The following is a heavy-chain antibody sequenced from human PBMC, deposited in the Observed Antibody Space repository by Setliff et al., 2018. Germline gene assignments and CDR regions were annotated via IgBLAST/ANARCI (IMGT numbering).Heavy chain of an antibody. V-gene: IGHV1-3*01. CDR2: INAGNGNT. CDR3: ARGASYIVVVPAAGGRGMDV. Sequence: ASVKVSCKASGYTFSSYSMHWVRQAPGQRLEWMGWINAGNGNTKYSQKFQGRVTITRDTSASTAYMELSSLRSEDTAVYYCARGASYIVVVPAAGGRGMDVWGQGTTVTVSS. J-gene: IGHJ6*02. CDR1: GYTFSSYS. D-gene: IGHD2-2*01.